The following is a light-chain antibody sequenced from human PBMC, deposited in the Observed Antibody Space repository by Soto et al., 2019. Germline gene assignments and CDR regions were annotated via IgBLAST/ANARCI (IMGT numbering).Light chain of an antibody. CDR1: KLGDKY. Sequence: SYELTQPPSVSVSPGQTASITCSGDKLGDKYACWYQQKPGQSPVLVIYQDSKRPAGIPELFSVSNSANTATLTISGTQAMEEADYYFQAWDSSTYVVFGGGTKLTVL. CDR2: QDS. V-gene: IGLV3-1*01. J-gene: IGLJ2*01. CDR3: QAWDSSTYVV.